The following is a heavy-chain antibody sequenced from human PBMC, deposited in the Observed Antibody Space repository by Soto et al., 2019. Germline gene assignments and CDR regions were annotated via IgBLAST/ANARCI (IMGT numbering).Heavy chain of an antibody. D-gene: IGHD6-19*01. CDR2: ISYDGSNK. Sequence: QVQLVESGGGVVQPGRSLRLSCAASRFTFSSYGRHWVRQAPGKGLEWVAVISYDGSNKYYADSVKGRFTISRDNSKNTLYLQMNGLRAEDTAVYYCAKDRDSSGWYRFHFDAFDIWGQGTMVTVSS. V-gene: IGHV3-30*18. J-gene: IGHJ3*02. CDR3: AKDRDSSGWYRFHFDAFDI. CDR1: RFTFSSYG.